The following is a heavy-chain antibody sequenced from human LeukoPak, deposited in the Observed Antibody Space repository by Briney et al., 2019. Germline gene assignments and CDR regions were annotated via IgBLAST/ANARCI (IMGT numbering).Heavy chain of an antibody. J-gene: IGHJ4*02. Sequence: SETLSLTCTVSVGSLSSYSWSWLRQPAGKGLEWIGRIFASGRTKYNPSLKSPVTISVDTSKNQFALKLSSVTAADTAVYYCARHNGDWKSISLDYWGQGTLVTVSS. CDR2: IFASGRT. D-gene: IGHD1-1*01. V-gene: IGHV4-4*07. CDR1: VGSLSSYS. CDR3: ARHNGDWKSISLDY.